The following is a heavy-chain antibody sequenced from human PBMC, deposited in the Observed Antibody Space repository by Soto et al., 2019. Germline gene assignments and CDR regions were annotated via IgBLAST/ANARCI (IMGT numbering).Heavy chain of an antibody. V-gene: IGHV3-23*01. J-gene: IGHJ3*02. D-gene: IGHD4-17*01. Sequence: EVQLLESGGGLVQPGGSLRLSCATSGFTFTNYAMSWVRQAPGEGLEWVSGISSSGGSTYYADSVKGRFTISRDNSKNTLSLQMNSRRVEDTALYYCAKDPTCHYVGGFEMWGQGTIITVSS. CDR1: GFTFTNYA. CDR2: ISSSGGST. CDR3: AKDPTCHYVGGFEM.